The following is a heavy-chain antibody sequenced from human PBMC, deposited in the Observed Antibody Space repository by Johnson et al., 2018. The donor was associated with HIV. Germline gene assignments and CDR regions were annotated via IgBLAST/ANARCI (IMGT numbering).Heavy chain of an antibody. D-gene: IGHD3-3*01. Sequence: QVQLVESGGGVVQPGRSLRLSCAASGFTFSSHGMHWVRQAPGKGLDWVSFIRYDGSTKYYADSVKARFTLSRDNSKNTLYLQMNSLKTEDTAVYYCTTGLTIFRVVILDAFDIWGQGTMVTVSS. V-gene: IGHV3-30*02. J-gene: IGHJ3*02. CDR1: GFTFSSHG. CDR2: IRYDGSTK. CDR3: TTGLTIFRVVILDAFDI.